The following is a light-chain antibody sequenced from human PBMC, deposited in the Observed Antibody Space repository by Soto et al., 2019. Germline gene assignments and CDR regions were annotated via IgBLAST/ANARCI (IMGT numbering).Light chain of an antibody. Sequence: DIQMTQSPSSLSASVGDSLTITCRSSQSINIYLAWYQQKPGKAPKLXXYAASTLQSGVPSRFSGSGSGTDFTLTISSLQSEDFAVYYCQQYNNWPTWTFGQGTKVDIK. V-gene: IGKV1-9*01. CDR2: AAS. CDR1: QSINIY. CDR3: QQYNNWPTWT. J-gene: IGKJ1*01.